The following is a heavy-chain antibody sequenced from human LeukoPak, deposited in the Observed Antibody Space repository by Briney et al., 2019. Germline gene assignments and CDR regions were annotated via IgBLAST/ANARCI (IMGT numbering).Heavy chain of an antibody. CDR2: ISYDGSNE. D-gene: IGHD3-9*01. V-gene: IGHV3-30*03. J-gene: IGHJ4*02. Sequence: GGSLRLSCAVSGFTFSSYGMHWVRQAPGKGLEWVAVISYDGSNEYYADSVKGRFTISRDNSKNTLYLQMNSLRAEDTAVYYCGLAFDILTGYYSVDYWGQGTLVTVSS. CDR3: GLAFDILTGYYSVDY. CDR1: GFTFSSYG.